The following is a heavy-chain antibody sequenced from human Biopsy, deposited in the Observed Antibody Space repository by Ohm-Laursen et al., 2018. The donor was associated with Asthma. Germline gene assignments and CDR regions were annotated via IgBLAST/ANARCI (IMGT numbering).Heavy chain of an antibody. Sequence: SLRLSCAASGVNVTNNYMTWVRQAPGKGLEWVSIMYAGGSRFYADRVKGRFTISRDNSKNTLYLQMDSLRPEDTALYYCARAGVTNDYGPAFDIWGLGTMVTVSS. J-gene: IGHJ3*02. CDR2: MYAGGSR. CDR1: GVNVTNNY. D-gene: IGHD4-17*01. V-gene: IGHV3-53*01. CDR3: ARAGVTNDYGPAFDI.